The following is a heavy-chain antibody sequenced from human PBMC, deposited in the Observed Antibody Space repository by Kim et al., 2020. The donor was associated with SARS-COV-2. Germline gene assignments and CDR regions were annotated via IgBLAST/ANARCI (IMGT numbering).Heavy chain of an antibody. D-gene: IGHD1-1*01. V-gene: IGHV1-3*01. CDR3: ARASDNWNDVPYFDY. Sequence: QKFQGRVTITRDTSASTAYMELSSLRSEDTAVYYCARASDNWNDVPYFDYWGQGTLVTVSS. J-gene: IGHJ4*02.